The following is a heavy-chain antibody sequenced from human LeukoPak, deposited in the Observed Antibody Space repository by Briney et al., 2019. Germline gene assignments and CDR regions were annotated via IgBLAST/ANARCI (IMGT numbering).Heavy chain of an antibody. V-gene: IGHV3-48*03. Sequence: PGGSLRLSCAASGFIFSDYEMNWVRQAPGKGLEWVSYIGRSGSTIYYADSVKGRFTISRDNAENSLYLQMNSLRAEDTAVYYCARGDHISGWLGLGYWGQGTLVTVSS. CDR3: ARGDHISGWLGLGY. CDR2: IGRSGSTI. J-gene: IGHJ4*02. D-gene: IGHD6-19*01. CDR1: GFIFSDYE.